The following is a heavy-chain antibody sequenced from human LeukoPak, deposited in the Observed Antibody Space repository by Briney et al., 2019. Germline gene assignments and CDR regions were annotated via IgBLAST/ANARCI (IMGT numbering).Heavy chain of an antibody. V-gene: IGHV3-23*01. CDR3: ARSIYGSGSFYAFDI. J-gene: IGHJ3*02. D-gene: IGHD3-10*01. CDR1: GFTFSSYA. CDR2: ISGSGGST. Sequence: GGSLSLSCAASGFTFSSYAMSWVRQAPGKGLEWVSGISGSGGSTYYADSVKGRFTISRDNSKNTLYLQMNSLRVEDTAVYYCARSIYGSGSFYAFDIWGQGTMVTVSS.